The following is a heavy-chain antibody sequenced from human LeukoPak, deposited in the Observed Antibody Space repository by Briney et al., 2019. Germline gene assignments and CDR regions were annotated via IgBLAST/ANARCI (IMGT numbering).Heavy chain of an antibody. D-gene: IGHD1-20*01. V-gene: IGHV1-2*02. CDR3: ARDLVRYNWNPDSLDP. Sequence: ASVKVSCKASGYTFTGYYMHWVRQAPGQGLEWMGWINPNSGGTNYAQKFQGRVTMTRDTSISTAYMELSRLRSDDTAVYYCARDLVRYNWNPDSLDPWGQGTLVTVSS. J-gene: IGHJ5*02. CDR1: GYTFTGYY. CDR2: INPNSGGT.